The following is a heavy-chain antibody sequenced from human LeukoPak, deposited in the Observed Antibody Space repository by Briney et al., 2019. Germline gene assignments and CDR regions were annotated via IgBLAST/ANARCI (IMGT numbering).Heavy chain of an antibody. CDR3: ARGTWTTVGYYYYYYLDV. CDR1: GGTFSSYA. J-gene: IGHJ6*03. D-gene: IGHD4-17*01. CDR2: IIPLFGTE. Sequence: SVKVSCKASGGTFSSYAISWVRQAPGQGLEWMGGIIPLFGTENYAQTFQGRVSVTTDESTTTAYMELSSLSSEDTAVYYCARGTWTTVGYYYYYYLDVWGEGTTVTVSS. V-gene: IGHV1-69*05.